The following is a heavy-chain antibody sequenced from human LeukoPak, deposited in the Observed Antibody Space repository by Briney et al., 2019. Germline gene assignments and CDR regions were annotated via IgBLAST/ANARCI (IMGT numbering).Heavy chain of an antibody. CDR2: IYYSGST. D-gene: IGHD3-9*01. CDR1: GGSISSYY. J-gene: IGHJ4*02. Sequence: SETLSLTCTVSGGSISSYYWSWIRQPPGKGLEWIGYIYYSGSTNYNPSLKSRVTMSVDTSKNQFSLKLSSVTAADTAVYYCARDGRPYFDWLGFTYFDYWGQGTLVTVSS. CDR3: ARDGRPYFDWLGFTYFDY. V-gene: IGHV4-59*12.